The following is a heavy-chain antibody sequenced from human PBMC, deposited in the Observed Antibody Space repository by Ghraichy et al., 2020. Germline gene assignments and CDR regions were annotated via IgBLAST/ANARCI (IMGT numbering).Heavy chain of an antibody. V-gene: IGHV4-34*01. CDR2: INHSGST. D-gene: IGHD3-10*01. CDR1: GGSFSGYY. J-gene: IGHJ4*02. CDR3: AREAARGANFDY. Sequence: GSLRLSCAVYGGSFSGYYWSWIRQPPGKGLEWIGEINHSGSTNYNPSLKSRVTISVDTSKNQFSLKLSSVTAADTAVYYCAREAARGANFDYWGQGTLVTVSS.